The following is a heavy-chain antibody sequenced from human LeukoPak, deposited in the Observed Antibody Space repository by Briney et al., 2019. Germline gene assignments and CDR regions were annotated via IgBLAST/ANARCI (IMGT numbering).Heavy chain of an antibody. CDR1: GGTFSSYA. Sequence: GASVKVSCKASGGTFSSYAISWGRQAPGQGLEWMGRIIPILGIANYAQKFQGRVTITADKSTSTAYMELSSLRSEDTAVYYCAREGAAGYFDYWGQGTLVTVSS. CDR3: AREGAAGYFDY. CDR2: IIPILGIA. D-gene: IGHD6-19*01. J-gene: IGHJ4*02. V-gene: IGHV1-69*04.